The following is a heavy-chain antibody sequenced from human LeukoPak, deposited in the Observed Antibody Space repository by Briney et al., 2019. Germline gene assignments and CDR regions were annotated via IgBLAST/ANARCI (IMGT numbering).Heavy chain of an antibody. J-gene: IGHJ4*02. V-gene: IGHV4-4*07. CDR3: ARDQYYYDSSAYLFDY. Sequence: SETLSLTCTASGGSISSYYWSWIRQPAGKGLEWIGRIHTSGNSNYNPSLKSRVTMSGDTSKNQFSLKLSSVTAADTAVYYCARDQYYYDSSAYLFDYWGQGTLVTVSS. D-gene: IGHD3-22*01. CDR1: GGSISSYY. CDR2: IHTSGNS.